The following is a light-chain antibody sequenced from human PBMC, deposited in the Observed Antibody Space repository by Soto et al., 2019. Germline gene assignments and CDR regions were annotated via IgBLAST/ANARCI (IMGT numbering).Light chain of an antibody. Sequence: DIQMTQSPSSLSASVGDRVTITCRASQDINNFLAWYQQKPGKVPKHLIYAASTLQSGVPSRFSGSASGTDFILTISSLQPEDVATYYCQKYSSAPPWTFGQGTKVDIK. V-gene: IGKV1-27*01. CDR3: QKYSSAPPWT. CDR2: AAS. J-gene: IGKJ1*01. CDR1: QDINNF.